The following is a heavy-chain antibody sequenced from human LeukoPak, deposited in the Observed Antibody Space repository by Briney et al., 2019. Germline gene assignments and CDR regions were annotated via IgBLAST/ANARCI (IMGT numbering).Heavy chain of an antibody. CDR2: VSPSSSYI. CDR3: ARVEVRGAYNWFDP. Sequence: GGSLRLSCAVSGLTFSSYSMNWVRQAPGKGLEWVASVSPSSSYIYYADSVKGRFTISRDNAKNSLYLQMNSLRAEDTAVYYCARVEVRGAYNWFDPRGQGTLVTVSS. D-gene: IGHD3-10*01. V-gene: IGHV3-21*01. CDR1: GLTFSSYS. J-gene: IGHJ5*02.